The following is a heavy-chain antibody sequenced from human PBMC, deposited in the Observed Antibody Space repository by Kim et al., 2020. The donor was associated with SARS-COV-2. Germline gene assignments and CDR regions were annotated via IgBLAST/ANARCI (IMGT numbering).Heavy chain of an antibody. V-gene: IGHV6-1*01. D-gene: IGHD3-3*01. J-gene: IGHJ4*02. CDR3: AREGEWLYYFDY. Sequence: YAVSVKSRITINSDTSKNQFSLQLNSVPPEDTAVFYCAREGEWLYYFDYWGQGTLVTVSS.